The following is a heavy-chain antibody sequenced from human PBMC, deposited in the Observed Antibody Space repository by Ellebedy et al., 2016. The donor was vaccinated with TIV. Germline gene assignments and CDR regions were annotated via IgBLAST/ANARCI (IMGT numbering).Heavy chain of an antibody. D-gene: IGHD3-16*01. CDR1: GYTFTNYG. J-gene: IGHJ3*02. V-gene: IGHV1-3*01. CDR3: ARGIWGAFDI. Sequence: ASVKVSXXASGYTFTNYGLYWVRQAPGQRLEWMGRITAGNGDTKYSQKFQGRVTFTRDTSASTDYMELRSLTSEDTAVYYCARGIWGAFDIWGQGTMVTVSS. CDR2: ITAGNGDT.